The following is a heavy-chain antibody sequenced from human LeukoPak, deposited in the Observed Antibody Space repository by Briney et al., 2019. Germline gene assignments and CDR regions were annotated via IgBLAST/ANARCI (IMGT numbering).Heavy chain of an antibody. CDR1: GFTFSSYG. CDR2: ITGSGDNT. J-gene: IGHJ6*02. CDR3: AREDHGMDV. Sequence: GGSLRLSCAASGFTFSSYGMTWVRQAPGKGLEWVSGITGSGDNTYYADSVKGRFTISRDNSKNTLYLQMNSLRAEDTAVYYCAREDHGMDVWGQGTTVTVSS. V-gene: IGHV3-23*01.